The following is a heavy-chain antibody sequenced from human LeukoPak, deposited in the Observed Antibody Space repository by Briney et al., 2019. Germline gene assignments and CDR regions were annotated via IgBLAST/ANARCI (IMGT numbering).Heavy chain of an antibody. CDR2: INPNSGGT. CDR1: GYTFTGYY. J-gene: IGHJ3*02. Sequence: ASVEVSCKASGYTFTGYYMHWVRQAPGQGLEWMGWINPNSGGTNYAQKFQGRVTMTRDTSISTAYMELSRLRSDDTAVYYCARDLPARDDAFDIWGQGTMVTVSS. V-gene: IGHV1-2*02. CDR3: ARDLPARDDAFDI.